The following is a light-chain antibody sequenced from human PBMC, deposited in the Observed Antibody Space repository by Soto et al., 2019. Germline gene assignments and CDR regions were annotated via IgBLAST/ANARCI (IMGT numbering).Light chain of an antibody. J-gene: IGKJ3*01. V-gene: IGKV3-15*01. CDR3: QQYNYWSSFT. CDR1: QSVRSN. Sequence: EIVMTQSPATLSVSPGERAILSCRVSQSVRSNLAWYQQKPGQAPRLLIYGASTRATGIPARFSGSGSGTEFTLTINSLQSEYFAIYYCQQYNYWSSFTFGPGTTVDIK. CDR2: GAS.